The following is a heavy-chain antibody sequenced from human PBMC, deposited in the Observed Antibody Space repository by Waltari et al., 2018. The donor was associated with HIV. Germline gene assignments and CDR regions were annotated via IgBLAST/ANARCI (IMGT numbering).Heavy chain of an antibody. CDR1: GGPITSDY. D-gene: IGHD3-10*01. J-gene: IGHJ5*02. V-gene: IGHV4-59*01. Sequence: QVQLQESGPGLVKPSETLSLTCTVSGGPITSDYWSWIRQPPGKGLEWIGYVSYSGNTNYNPSLKSRVTISVDTSKDQFSLKLSSVTAADTAVYYCATKLSGKGWFDPWGQGTLVTVSS. CDR2: VSYSGNT. CDR3: ATKLSGKGWFDP.